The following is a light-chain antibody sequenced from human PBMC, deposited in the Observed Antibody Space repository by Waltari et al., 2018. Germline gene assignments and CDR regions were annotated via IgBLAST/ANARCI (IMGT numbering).Light chain of an antibody. J-gene: IGLJ3*02. CDR2: DNN. V-gene: IGLV1-51*01. CDR1: SSNIENNY. Sequence: QSVLTQLPSVSAAPGQRVTISCSGSSSNIENNYVSWYQQLPGTAPQLLIYDNNKRPSGIPDRFSGSKSGTSATLDITGLQTGDEADYYCGAWDTSLSTVMFGGGTKLTVL. CDR3: GAWDTSLSTVM.